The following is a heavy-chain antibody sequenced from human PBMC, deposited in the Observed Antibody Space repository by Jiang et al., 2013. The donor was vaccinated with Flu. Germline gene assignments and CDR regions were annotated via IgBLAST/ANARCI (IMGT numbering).Heavy chain of an antibody. J-gene: IGHJ4*01. CDR3: ARVGKYSGFEALYFDY. V-gene: IGHV4-39*07. Sequence: PGLVKPSETLSLTCTVSGGSIITDTHQWGWIRQPPGKGLEWIGRIYHSGSADYNPSLKSRVTMLVDTPKNQFSLRLGSVTAADTAVYYCARVGKYSGFEALYFDYWGQGILVTVSS. CDR2: IYHSGSA. D-gene: IGHD5-12*01. CDR1: GGSIITDTHQ.